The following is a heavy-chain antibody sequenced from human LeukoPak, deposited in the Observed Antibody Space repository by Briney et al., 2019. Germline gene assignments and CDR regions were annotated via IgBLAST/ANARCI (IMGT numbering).Heavy chain of an antibody. D-gene: IGHD3-10*01. V-gene: IGHV3-11*04. Sequence: GGSLRLSCAASGFTFSDYYMSWIRQAPGKGLEWLSYISSSANTIYYADSVKGRFTISRDNAKNSLYLQMNSLSAEDTAVYYCAKAVPGITMVRGVPYGMDVWGQGTTVTVSS. CDR3: AKAVPGITMVRGVPYGMDV. CDR2: ISSSANTI. CDR1: GFTFSDYY. J-gene: IGHJ6*02.